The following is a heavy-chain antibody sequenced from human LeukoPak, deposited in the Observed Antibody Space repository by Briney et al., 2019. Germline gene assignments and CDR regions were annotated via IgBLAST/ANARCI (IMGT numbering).Heavy chain of an antibody. D-gene: IGHD4-23*01. J-gene: IGHJ5*02. V-gene: IGHV4-59*01. Sequence: SETLSLTCTVSGGSISSYYWGSIRQPAGKGLEWIGYIYYRGSTNYHPSLKSRVTISVDTSKNQFSLKLSSVTAADTAVYYCARDVGNFNWFDPWGQGTLVTVSS. CDR2: IYYRGST. CDR1: GGSISSYY. CDR3: ARDVGNFNWFDP.